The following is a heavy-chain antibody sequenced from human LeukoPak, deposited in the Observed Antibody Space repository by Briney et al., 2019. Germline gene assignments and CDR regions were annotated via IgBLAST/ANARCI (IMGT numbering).Heavy chain of an antibody. D-gene: IGHD4-23*01. Sequence: GASVEVSCKASGYTFSSYGISWVRQAPGQGLEWMGIINPSGGSTSYAQKFQGRVTMTRDMSTSTVYMELSSLRSEDTAVYYCARSNYGGNREIDWFDPWGQGTLVTVSS. CDR3: ARSNYGGNREIDWFDP. J-gene: IGHJ5*02. CDR1: GYTFSSYG. V-gene: IGHV1-46*01. CDR2: INPSGGST.